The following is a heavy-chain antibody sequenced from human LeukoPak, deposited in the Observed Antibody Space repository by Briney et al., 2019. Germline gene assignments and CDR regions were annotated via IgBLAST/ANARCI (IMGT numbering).Heavy chain of an antibody. Sequence: PSETQSLTCTVSGGSLNSYSWTWIRQPPGKGLECIGYIYYSGSTNYNPSLKRRVTISIDTSKTQFSLKLSSVTAADTAVYYCARAFRNDYGVTRFDPWGQGTLVTVSS. CDR2: IYYSGST. J-gene: IGHJ5*02. D-gene: IGHD4-17*01. CDR1: GGSLNSYS. CDR3: ARAFRNDYGVTRFDP. V-gene: IGHV4-59*08.